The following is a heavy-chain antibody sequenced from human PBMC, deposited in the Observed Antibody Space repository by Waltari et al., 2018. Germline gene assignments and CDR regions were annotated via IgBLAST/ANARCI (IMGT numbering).Heavy chain of an antibody. V-gene: IGHV3-23*01. CDR3: AKDGSRLRSTIFGVATYGMDV. D-gene: IGHD3-3*01. Sequence: EVQLLESGGGLVQPGGSLRLSCAASGFTFSSYAMSWVRQAPGKGLEWVSAISGSGGSTYYADSVKGRFTISRDNSKNTLYLQMNSLRAEETAVYYCAKDGSRLRSTIFGVATYGMDVWGQGTTVTVSS. J-gene: IGHJ6*02. CDR2: ISGSGGST. CDR1: GFTFSSYA.